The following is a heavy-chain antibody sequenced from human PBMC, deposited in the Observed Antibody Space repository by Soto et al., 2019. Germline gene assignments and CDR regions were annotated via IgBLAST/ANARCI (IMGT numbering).Heavy chain of an antibody. D-gene: IGHD4-17*01. V-gene: IGHV4-31*03. CDR3: ARFDDYVRFDP. CDR1: GGPIRSGDYY. CDR2: IYYNGRT. Sequence: QVQLQESGPGLVKPSETLSLTCTVSGGPIRSGDYYWTWIHQHPGKGLEWIGYIYYNGRTFYNPSLESRLTISIDTSKNQFSLNLNSVTAADTAVYYCARFDDYVRFDPWGQGTLVTVSS. J-gene: IGHJ5*02.